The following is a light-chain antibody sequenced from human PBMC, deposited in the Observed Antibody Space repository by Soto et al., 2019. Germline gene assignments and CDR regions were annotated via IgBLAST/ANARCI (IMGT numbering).Light chain of an antibody. J-gene: IGLJ1*01. Sequence: QTVVTQEPSLTVSPGGTVTLTCGSSTGAVTSGHYPYWFQQKPGQAPRTLIYDTTSRHSWAPARFSGSLLGGKAALTLSGAQPEDEAEYYCLLSYSDSYMFGNGTKVTVL. CDR2: DTT. CDR1: TGAVTSGHY. CDR3: LLSYSDSYM. V-gene: IGLV7-46*01.